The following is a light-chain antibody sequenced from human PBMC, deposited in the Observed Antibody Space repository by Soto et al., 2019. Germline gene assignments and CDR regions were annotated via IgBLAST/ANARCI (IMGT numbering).Light chain of an antibody. J-gene: IGLJ1*01. CDR2: DVS. Sequence: QSALTQYASVSVSPGQSISISCTGTRGDIGPYNYVSWYQYHPGKAPKLLIFDVSSRPSGMSNRFSGSKSGNTAYLTISGLQAEDEADYYCASYAGSSTYVFGTGTKLTVL. CDR1: RGDIGPYNY. V-gene: IGLV2-14*01. CDR3: ASYAGSSTYV.